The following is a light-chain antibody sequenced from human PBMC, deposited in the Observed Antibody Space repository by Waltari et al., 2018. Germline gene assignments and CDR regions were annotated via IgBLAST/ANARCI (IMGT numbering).Light chain of an antibody. CDR1: QGIGNN. Sequence: DIQMTQSTSSLSASVGDTVTITCQASQGIGNNLNWYQQKPGKAPKLLIYRASSLQSGIPSRFSGSGSGTDFTLTISSLQPEDFATYYCQQGYSYPPWTFGQGTKVEIK. J-gene: IGKJ1*01. CDR2: RAS. CDR3: QQGYSYPPWT. V-gene: IGKV1-16*01.